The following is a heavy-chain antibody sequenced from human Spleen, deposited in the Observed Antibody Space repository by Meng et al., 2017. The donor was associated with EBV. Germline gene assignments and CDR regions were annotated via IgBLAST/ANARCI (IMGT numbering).Heavy chain of an antibody. CDR3: ASESGRGYTPDY. CDR2: FLPKLGAP. CDR1: GGPFRHQA. V-gene: IGHV1-69*01. Sequence: QGPCGQAGPGVKRPGSSVKVSCKTPGGPFRHQAVSWVRQVPGQGLEWLGGFLPKLGAPNYAQKFRGRITIFADESDSTHFMEMTSLRSEDTAIYYCASESGRGYTPDYWGQGTLVTVSS. J-gene: IGHJ4*02. D-gene: IGHD3-10*01.